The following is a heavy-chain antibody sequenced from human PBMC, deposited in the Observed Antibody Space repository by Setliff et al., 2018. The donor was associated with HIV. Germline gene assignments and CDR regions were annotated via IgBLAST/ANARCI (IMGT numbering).Heavy chain of an antibody. J-gene: IGHJ6*04. CDR3: AKDRTGTGTTLHV. Sequence: ASVKVSCKASGYTFTDYYIHWVRQAPGQGLEWMGRINPKSGGTNYVQKFQGRVTMTRDTSNNTAYLELSRLRSDDTAVYYCAKDRTGTGTTLHVWGKGTTVTVSS. D-gene: IGHD1-7*01. CDR2: INPKSGGT. CDR1: GYTFTDYY. V-gene: IGHV1-2*06.